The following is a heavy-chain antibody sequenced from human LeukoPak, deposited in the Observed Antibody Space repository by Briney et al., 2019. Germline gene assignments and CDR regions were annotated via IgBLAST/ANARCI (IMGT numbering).Heavy chain of an antibody. D-gene: IGHD2-2*01. V-gene: IGHV4-34*01. CDR1: GGSFSGYY. CDR2: INHSGST. Sequence: SETLPLTCAVYGGSFSGYYWSWIRQPPGKGLEWIGEINHSGSTNYNPSLKSRVTISVDTSKNQFSLKLSSVTAADTAVYYCARRGRVYQLLRPWAFDIWGQGTMVTVSS. CDR3: ARRGRVYQLLRPWAFDI. J-gene: IGHJ3*02.